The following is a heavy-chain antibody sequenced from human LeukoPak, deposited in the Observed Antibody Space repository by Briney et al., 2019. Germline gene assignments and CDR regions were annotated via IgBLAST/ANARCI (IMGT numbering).Heavy chain of an antibody. Sequence: ASVKVSCKASGYTFTGYYMHWVRQATGQGLEWMGWMNPNSGNTGYAQKFQGRVTMTRNTSISTAYMELSSLRSEDTAVYYCARGVQGRQLVYYYYYYMDVWGKGTTVTISS. CDR1: GYTFTGYY. J-gene: IGHJ6*03. CDR3: ARGVQGRQLVYYYYYYMDV. D-gene: IGHD6-13*01. V-gene: IGHV1-8*02. CDR2: MNPNSGNT.